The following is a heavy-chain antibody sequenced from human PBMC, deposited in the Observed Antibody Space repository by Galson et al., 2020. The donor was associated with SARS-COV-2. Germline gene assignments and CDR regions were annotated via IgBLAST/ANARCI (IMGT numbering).Heavy chain of an antibody. V-gene: IGHV3-23*01. CDR3: AGLGVNIS. D-gene: IGHD1-26*01. Sequence: GGSLRLSCAASGFIFSHYGMNWVRQGPGKGLEWVLGISGGGDTTYYADSVKGRFTVSRDNSKNTLNLEMNSLRAEDTAVYYCAGLGVNISWGQGTLVPVSS. J-gene: IGHJ5*02. CDR1: GFIFSHYG. CDR2: ISGGGDTT.